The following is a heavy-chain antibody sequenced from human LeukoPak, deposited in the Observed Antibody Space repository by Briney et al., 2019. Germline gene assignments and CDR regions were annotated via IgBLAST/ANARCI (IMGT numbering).Heavy chain of an antibody. CDR1: GGSIRSYY. CDR3: ARSGPDSGKFWVFDY. Sequence: PSETLSLTCTVSGGSIRSYYWSWIRQPPGKGLEWIGDIYYSGTTNYKPALKSRVAISVDTSKNQFSLKLSSVTASDTAVYYCARSGPDSGKFWVFDYWGQGTLVTVSS. J-gene: IGHJ4*02. CDR2: IYYSGTT. V-gene: IGHV4-59*12. D-gene: IGHD1-26*01.